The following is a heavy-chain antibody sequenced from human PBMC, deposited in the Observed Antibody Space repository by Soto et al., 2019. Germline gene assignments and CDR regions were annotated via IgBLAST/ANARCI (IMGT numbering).Heavy chain of an antibody. CDR3: ARAAYGSGNYYAPHYCYAMDV. V-gene: IGHV4-59*01. D-gene: IGHD3-10*01. J-gene: IGHJ6*02. CDR1: GVSISNYY. Sequence: QVQLQESGPGLVKPSETLSLTCTVSGVSISNYYWSWIRQPPGKGLEWLGYILYTGNTNYNPSLKSRVTISVDTSKNQVSLELTSVTTADTAVYFCARAAYGSGNYYAPHYCYAMDVWGQGTTVTVSS. CDR2: ILYTGNT.